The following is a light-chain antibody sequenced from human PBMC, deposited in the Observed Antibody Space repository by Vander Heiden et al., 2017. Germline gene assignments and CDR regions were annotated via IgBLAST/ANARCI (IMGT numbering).Light chain of an antibody. CDR3: SAWDTSLSVVL. V-gene: IGLV10-54*04. J-gene: IGLJ2*01. CDR1: INNVGYQG. CDR2: IYN. Sequence: AEPTQPSQVTKDKGQTATLTGTENINNVGYQGAAWVQQHRGHPPKLLYNIYNNRPSGIPERFSASTSGDTASLTITRLQPEDEADYYCSAWDTSLSVVLFGGGTKLTVL.